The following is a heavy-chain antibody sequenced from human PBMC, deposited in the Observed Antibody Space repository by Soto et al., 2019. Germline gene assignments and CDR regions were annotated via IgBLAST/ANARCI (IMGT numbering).Heavy chain of an antibody. V-gene: IGHV1-2*02. CDR3: ARYPGAAMVTSYYYYGMDV. D-gene: IGHD5-18*01. CDR1: GYTFTGYY. J-gene: IGHJ6*02. CDR2: INPNSGGT. Sequence: ASVKVSCKASGYTFTGYYMHWVRQAPGQGLEWMGWINPNSGGTNYAQKFQGRVTMTRDTSISTAYMELSRQRSGDTAVYYCARYPGAAMVTSYYYYGMDVWGQGTTVTVSS.